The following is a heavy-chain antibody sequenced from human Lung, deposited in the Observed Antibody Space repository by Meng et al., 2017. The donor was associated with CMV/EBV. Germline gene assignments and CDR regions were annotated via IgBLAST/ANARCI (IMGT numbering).Heavy chain of an antibody. Sequence: SCAASGFTFSSYAMSWVRQAPGKGLEWVSAISGSGGSTYYADSVKGRFTISRDNSKNTLYLQMNSLRAEDTAVYYCARGSSSSWYEGSYYFDYWXQGTLVTVSS. CDR3: ARGSSSSWYEGSYYFDY. J-gene: IGHJ4*02. V-gene: IGHV3-23*01. CDR1: GFTFSSYA. CDR2: ISGSGGST. D-gene: IGHD6-13*01.